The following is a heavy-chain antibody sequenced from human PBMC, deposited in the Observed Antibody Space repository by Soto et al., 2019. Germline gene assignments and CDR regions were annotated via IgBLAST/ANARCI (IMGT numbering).Heavy chain of an antibody. CDR1: GGSISSGGYY. J-gene: IGHJ6*02. CDR3: ARDRSVNGGMDV. CDR2: IYYSGST. Sequence: QVQLQESGPGLVKPSQTLSLTCTVSGGSISSGGYYWSWIRQHPGKGLEWIGYIYYSGSTYYNPSNKRRVTIPVDTYKNHFSLKLSSVTAADTAVYYCARDRSVNGGMDVWGQGTTVTVSS. V-gene: IGHV4-31*03. D-gene: IGHD3-22*01.